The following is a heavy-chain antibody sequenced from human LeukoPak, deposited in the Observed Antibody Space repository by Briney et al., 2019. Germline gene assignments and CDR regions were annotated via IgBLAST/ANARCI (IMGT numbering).Heavy chain of an antibody. J-gene: IGHJ6*02. CDR2: IDNSGST. CDR3: ARAPLYSGGSGWSIYYFYAMDV. Sequence: SQTLSLTCTVSGGSISSSYWSWVRQPPGKGLEGIGYIDNSGSTNYNPSLNSRVTISLDTPKSQFSLKLSSVTAADTAVYYCARAPLYSGGSGWSIYYFYAMDVWGQGTTVTVCS. V-gene: IGHV4-59*01. CDR1: GGSISSSY. D-gene: IGHD6-19*01.